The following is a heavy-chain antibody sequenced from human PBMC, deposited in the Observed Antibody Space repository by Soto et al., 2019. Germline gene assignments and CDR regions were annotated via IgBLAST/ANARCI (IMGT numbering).Heavy chain of an antibody. CDR3: ARRRPTGYYNY. CDR2: IGSSSSYT. J-gene: IGHJ4*02. Sequence: QVQLVESGGDLVKPGGSLRLSCAASGSPFSDYYMSWIRQAPGKGLEWVSSIGSSSSYTNYADSVKGRFTISRDNAKNSLYLQMNSLRAEDTAVYYCARRRPTGYYNYWGQGTLVTVSA. D-gene: IGHD3-9*01. CDR1: GSPFSDYY. V-gene: IGHV3-11*05.